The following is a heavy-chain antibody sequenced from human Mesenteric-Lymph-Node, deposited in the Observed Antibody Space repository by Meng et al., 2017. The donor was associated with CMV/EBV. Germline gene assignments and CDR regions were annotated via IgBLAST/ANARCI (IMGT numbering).Heavy chain of an antibody. Sequence: GGSLRLSCAASGFTVSSNYMSWVRQAPGKGLEWVSVIYSGGSTYYADSVKGRFTISRDNSKNTLYLQMNSLRAEDTAVYYCARMGRVGEDIVVVPATYRDYYYYGMDVWGQGTTVTVSS. CDR2: IYSGGST. CDR1: GFTVSSNY. D-gene: IGHD2-2*01. J-gene: IGHJ6*02. CDR3: ARMGRVGEDIVVVPATYRDYYYYGMDV. V-gene: IGHV3-53*01.